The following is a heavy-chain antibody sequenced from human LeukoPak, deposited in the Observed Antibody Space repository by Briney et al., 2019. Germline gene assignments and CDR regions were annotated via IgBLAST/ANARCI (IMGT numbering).Heavy chain of an antibody. Sequence: AASVKVSCKASGYTFTSYYMHWVRQAPGQGLEWMGIINPSGGSTSYAQKFQGRVTMTRDMSTSTVYMELSSLRSEDTAVYYCAKSVYTIVAVTEGATNWFDPWGEGTLVTVSS. V-gene: IGHV1-46*01. J-gene: IGHJ5*02. CDR1: GYTFTSYY. D-gene: IGHD6-19*01. CDR2: INPSGGST. CDR3: AKSVYTIVAVTEGATNWFDP.